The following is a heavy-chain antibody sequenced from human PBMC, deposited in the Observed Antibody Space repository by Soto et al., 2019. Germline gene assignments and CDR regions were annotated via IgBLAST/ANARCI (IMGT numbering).Heavy chain of an antibody. Sequence: EVQLLESGGGLVQPGGSLRLSCAASGLPFSSHAMSWVRQAPGKGLEWVSSISISGGNTYYADSVRGRFTISRDNSKNTLYLHMNSLTAEDTAIYYCANEIQPNDYWGQGTLVTVSS. CDR3: ANEIQPNDY. D-gene: IGHD5-18*01. CDR1: GLPFSSHA. V-gene: IGHV3-23*01. CDR2: ISISGGNT. J-gene: IGHJ4*02.